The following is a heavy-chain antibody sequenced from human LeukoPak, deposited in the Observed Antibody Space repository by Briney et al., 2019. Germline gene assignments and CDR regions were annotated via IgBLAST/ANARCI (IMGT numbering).Heavy chain of an antibody. CDR3: ARHRRTKTHRYYYGMDV. CDR1: GSRFTSYW. CDR2: IFPGDSHA. D-gene: IGHD2-2*01. Sequence: GASLQISCKGSGSRFTSYWIGGVRQLPGKGLEWMGIIFPGDSHARYSPSFQGQVPISADTSIRTAYLQLSSLKASDTAMYYCARHRRTKTHRYYYGMDVWGQGTTVTVSS. V-gene: IGHV5-51*01. J-gene: IGHJ6*02.